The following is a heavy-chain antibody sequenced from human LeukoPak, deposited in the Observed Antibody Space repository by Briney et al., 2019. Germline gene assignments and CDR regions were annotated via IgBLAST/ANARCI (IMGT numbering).Heavy chain of an antibody. V-gene: IGHV4-39*07. CDR2: IYYSGST. CDR3: ASDVSGSYNSNWFDP. J-gene: IGHJ5*02. D-gene: IGHD1-26*01. CDR1: GGSISSSSYY. Sequence: PSETLSLTCTVSGGSISSSSYYWGWIRQPPGKGLEWIGSIYYSGSTYYNPSLKSRVTISVDTSKNQFSLKLSSVTAADTAVYYCASDVSGSYNSNWFDPWGQGTLVTVSS.